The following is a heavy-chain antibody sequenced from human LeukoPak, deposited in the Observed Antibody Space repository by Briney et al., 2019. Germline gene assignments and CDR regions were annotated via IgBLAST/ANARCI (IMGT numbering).Heavy chain of an antibody. CDR3: ASGDYGY. CDR2: IKQDGSEI. Sequence: PGGSLRLSCAASGFTFRNYWMTWVRQAPGKGLEWVANIKQDGSEIYYVDSVKGRFTISRDNAKNSLYLQMNSLRAEDTAVYYCASGDYGYWGQGTLVTVSS. J-gene: IGHJ4*02. CDR1: GFTFRNYW. V-gene: IGHV3-7*03. D-gene: IGHD4-17*01.